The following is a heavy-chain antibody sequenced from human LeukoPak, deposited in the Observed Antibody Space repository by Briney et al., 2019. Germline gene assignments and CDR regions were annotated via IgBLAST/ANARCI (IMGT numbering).Heavy chain of an antibody. CDR2: IKTDGSTT. Sequence: GGSLRLSCAVSGFTFSSSWMHWVRQAPGKGLVWVSHIKTDGSTTAYADSVKGRFTISRDNAKNTLYLQMNSLRTEDTALYYCAKDATGADGLDVWGQGTTVTVSS. V-gene: IGHV3-74*01. CDR3: AKDATGADGLDV. CDR1: GFTFSSSW. D-gene: IGHD7-27*01. J-gene: IGHJ6*02.